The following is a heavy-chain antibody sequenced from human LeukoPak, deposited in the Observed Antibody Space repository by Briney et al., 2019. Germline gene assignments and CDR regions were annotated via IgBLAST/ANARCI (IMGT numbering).Heavy chain of an antibody. D-gene: IGHD6-13*01. CDR2: VHYSGST. J-gene: IGHJ4*02. Sequence: SETLSLTCAVSGGSIRSYYWSWIRQPPGKGLEWIGHVHYSGSTNHNPSLKSRVTTSVDTSKNQFSLKLSSVTAADTAVYYCARQVAAVGYYFDYWGQGTLVTVSS. V-gene: IGHV4-59*08. CDR1: GGSIRSYY. CDR3: ARQVAAVGYYFDY.